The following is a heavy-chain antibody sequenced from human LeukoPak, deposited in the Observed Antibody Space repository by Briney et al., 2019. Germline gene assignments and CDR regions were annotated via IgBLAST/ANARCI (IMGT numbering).Heavy chain of an antibody. CDR1: GDSISSSDYY. J-gene: IGHJ4*02. D-gene: IGHD4-17*01. CDR3: ARHLFGDYVFAY. CDR2: FYYSGNT. Sequence: NPSETLSLTCTVSGDSISSSDYYWGWIRQPAGKRLEWIGSFYYSGNTYYNPSLKSRVSISVDPSKNQLSLKLSSVSAADTAVYYCARHLFGDYVFAYWGQGTLVTVSS. V-gene: IGHV4-39*01.